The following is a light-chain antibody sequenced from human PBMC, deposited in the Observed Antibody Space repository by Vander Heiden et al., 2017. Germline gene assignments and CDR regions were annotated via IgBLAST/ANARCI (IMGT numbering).Light chain of an antibody. CDR3: QQSYNSPYT. CDR2: GAS. V-gene: IGKV1-39*01. Sequence: DIQMTQSPSSLSASVGDRVTITCRASHSISNYLNWYQHKPGKAPNLLIYGASSLQSGVPSTFSGSGSGTDFTLTITSLQPEDFATYYCQQSYNSPYTFGQGTKLEIK. J-gene: IGKJ2*01. CDR1: HSISNY.